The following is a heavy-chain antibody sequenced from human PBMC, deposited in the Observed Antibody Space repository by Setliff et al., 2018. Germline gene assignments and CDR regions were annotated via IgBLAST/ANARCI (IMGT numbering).Heavy chain of an antibody. Sequence: ASVKVSCKASAYILSSYGISWVRQAPGEGLEWMGWISPYNGVTSYAQRFQGRVTMTTDTSASAAYLELMSLRSNDTAVYYCAISSLSICSGDTCPNAFDIWGQGTMVTVSS. CDR1: AYILSSYG. CDR2: ISPYNGVT. J-gene: IGHJ3*02. D-gene: IGHD2-15*01. V-gene: IGHV1-18*01. CDR3: AISSLSICSGDTCPNAFDI.